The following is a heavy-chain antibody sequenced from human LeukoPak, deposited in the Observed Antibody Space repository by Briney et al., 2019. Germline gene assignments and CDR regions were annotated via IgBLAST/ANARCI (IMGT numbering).Heavy chain of an antibody. V-gene: IGHV4-34*01. Sequence: SETLSLTCAVYGGSFSGYYWSWIRQPPGKGQEWIGEINHSGSTNYNPSLKSRVTISVDTSKNQFSLKLSSVTAADTAVYYCARSGGERYYFDYWGQGTLVTVSS. CDR3: ARSGGERYYFDY. CDR2: INHSGST. J-gene: IGHJ4*02. CDR1: GGSFSGYY. D-gene: IGHD2-15*01.